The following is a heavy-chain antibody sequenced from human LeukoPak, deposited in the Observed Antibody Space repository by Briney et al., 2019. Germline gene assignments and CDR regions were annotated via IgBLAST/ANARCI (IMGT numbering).Heavy chain of an antibody. J-gene: IGHJ4*02. V-gene: IGHV4-4*09. CDR3: ARSGYSSSWYY. CDR2: IYTSGST. CDR1: GGSISSYY. D-gene: IGHD6-13*01. Sequence: SETLSLTCTVSGGSISSYYWSWIRQPPGKGLEWIGYIYTSGSTNYNPSLKSRVTISVDTSKNQFSLKLSSVTAADTAVYYCARSGYSSSWYYWGQGTLVTVSS.